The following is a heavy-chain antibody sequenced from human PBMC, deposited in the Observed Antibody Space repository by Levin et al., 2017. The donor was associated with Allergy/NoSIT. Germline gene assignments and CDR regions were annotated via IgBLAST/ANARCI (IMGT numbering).Heavy chain of an antibody. CDR3: AKDSPINTAMVLYYFDY. CDR2: ISYDGSNK. D-gene: IGHD5-18*01. V-gene: IGHV3-30*18. Sequence: GGSLRLSCAASGFTFSSYGMHWVRQAPGKGLEWVAVISYDGSNKYYADSVKGRFTISRDNSKNTLYLQMNSLRAEDTAVYYCAKDSPINTAMVLYYFDYWGQGTLVTVSS. CDR1: GFTFSSYG. J-gene: IGHJ4*02.